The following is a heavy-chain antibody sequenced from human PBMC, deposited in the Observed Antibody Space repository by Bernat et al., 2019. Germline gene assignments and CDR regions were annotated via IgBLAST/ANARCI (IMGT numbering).Heavy chain of an antibody. J-gene: IGHJ4*02. D-gene: IGHD6-6*01. CDR1: GFSLRTSGSC. CDR3: ARMEYSSSRRHFDY. CDR2: IDWDDDK. V-gene: IGHV2-70*15. Sequence: QVTLRESGPALVKPTQTLTLTCTFSGFSLRTSGSCVSWIRQPPGKALEWLARIDWDDDKYYSTSLKTRLTISKDTSKNQVVLTMTNMDPVDTATYYCARMEYSSSRRHFDYWGQGTLVTVSS.